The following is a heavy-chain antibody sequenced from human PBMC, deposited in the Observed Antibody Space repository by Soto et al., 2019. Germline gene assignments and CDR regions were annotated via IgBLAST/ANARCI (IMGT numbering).Heavy chain of an antibody. CDR3: AQWAGAFDY. V-gene: IGHV3-30-3*01. J-gene: IGHJ4*02. Sequence: QVQLVESGGGVVQPGRSLRLSCAASGFTFSSYAMHWVRQAPGKGLEWVAVISYDGSNKYYADSVKGRFTISRDNSKNTLDLQMNSLRAEDTAVYYCAQWAGAFDYWGQGTLVTVSS. CDR1: GFTFSSYA. CDR2: ISYDGSNK. D-gene: IGHD1-26*01.